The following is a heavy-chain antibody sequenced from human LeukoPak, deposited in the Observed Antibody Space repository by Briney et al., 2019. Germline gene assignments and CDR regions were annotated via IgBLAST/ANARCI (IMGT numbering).Heavy chain of an antibody. J-gene: IGHJ4*02. D-gene: IGHD6-13*01. CDR2: ISYDGSNK. CDR1: GFTFSSYA. Sequence: GRSLRLSCAASGFTFSSYAMHWVRQAPGKGLEWVAVISYDGSNKYYADSVKGRFTISRDNSKNTPYLQMNSLRAEDTAVYYCARYIAAAGRNYFDYWGQGTLVTVSS. V-gene: IGHV3-30-3*01. CDR3: ARYIAAAGRNYFDY.